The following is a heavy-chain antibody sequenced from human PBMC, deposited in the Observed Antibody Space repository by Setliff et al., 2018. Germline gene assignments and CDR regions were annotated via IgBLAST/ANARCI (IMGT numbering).Heavy chain of an antibody. V-gene: IGHV3-7*01. J-gene: IGHJ4*02. Sequence: PGGSLRLSCSASGFTFSSLWMAWVRQAPGKGLEWVANINQGGSDQFYVESVKGRFTISRDNAKNSLYLQMNSLRAEDTAVYYCARDFYSYGSRSYYKTNLDYWGQGTQVTVSS. D-gene: IGHD3-10*01. CDR2: INQGGSDQ. CDR3: ARDFYSYGSRSYYKTNLDY. CDR1: GFTFSSLW.